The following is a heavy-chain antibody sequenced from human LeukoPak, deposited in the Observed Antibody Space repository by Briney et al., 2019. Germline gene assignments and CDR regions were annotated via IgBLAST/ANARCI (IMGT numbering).Heavy chain of an antibody. D-gene: IGHD1-26*01. CDR1: GGTFSSYD. V-gene: IGHV1-69*04. J-gene: IGHJ4*02. CDR2: IIPILGIA. CDR3: ARDLELGTFDY. Sequence: SVKVSCKASGGTFSSYDISWVRQAPGQGLEWMGRIIPILGIANYAQKFQGRVTITADKSTSTAYMELRSVRSDDTAVYYCARDLELGTFDYWGQGTLVTVSS.